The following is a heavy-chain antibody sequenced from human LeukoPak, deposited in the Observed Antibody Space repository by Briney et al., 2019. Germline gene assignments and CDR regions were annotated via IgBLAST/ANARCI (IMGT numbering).Heavy chain of an antibody. CDR2: INHSGGT. CDR3: ARGRDSSGFAFDI. CDR1: GGSFSGYY. V-gene: IGHV4-34*01. D-gene: IGHD3-22*01. J-gene: IGHJ3*02. Sequence: SETLSLTCAVYGGSFSGYYWSWIRQPPGKGLEWIGEINHSGGTNYNPSLKSRVTISVDTSKNQFSLKLSSVTAADTAVYYCARGRDSSGFAFDIWGQGTMVTVSS.